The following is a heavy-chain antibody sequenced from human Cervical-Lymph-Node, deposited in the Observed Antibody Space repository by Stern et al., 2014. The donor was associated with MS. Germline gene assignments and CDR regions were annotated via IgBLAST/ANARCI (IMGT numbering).Heavy chain of an antibody. CDR2: IKEDGSET. V-gene: IGHV3-7*01. CDR1: GFTFSSYW. J-gene: IGHJ5*02. D-gene: IGHD2-15*01. Sequence: EVQLVQSGGGLVQPGGSLRLSCAASGFTFSSYWMNWVRQAPGKGLEWVANIKEDGSETYYVDSVKGRFTISRDNANSLYLQMNSLRAEDTAVYYCARGSDTWGQGTLVTVSS. CDR3: ARGSDT.